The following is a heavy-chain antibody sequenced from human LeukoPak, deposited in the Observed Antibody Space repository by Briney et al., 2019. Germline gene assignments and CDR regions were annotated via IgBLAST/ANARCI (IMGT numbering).Heavy chain of an antibody. CDR3: ARVVIVATITGFDP. D-gene: IGHD5-12*01. V-gene: IGHV1-18*01. Sequence: ASVKVSCKASGYTFTSYGISWVRQAPGQGLEWMGWISAYNGNTNYAQKLQGRVTMTTDTSTSTAYMELRSLRSDDTAVYYCARVVIVATITGFDPWGQGTLVTVSS. CDR2: ISAYNGNT. J-gene: IGHJ5*02. CDR1: GYTFTSYG.